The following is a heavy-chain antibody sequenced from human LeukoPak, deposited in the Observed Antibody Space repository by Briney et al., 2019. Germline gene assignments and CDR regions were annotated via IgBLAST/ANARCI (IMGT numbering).Heavy chain of an antibody. D-gene: IGHD6-13*01. CDR3: ARQQLDYWYFDL. CDR1: GFTFSSYA. V-gene: IGHV3-64*02. Sequence: PGGSLRLSCAASGFTFSSYAMHWVRQAPGKGLEYVSAISSNGGSTYYADSVKGRFTISRDNSKNTLYLQIGSLRAEDMAVYYCARQQLDYWYFDLWGRGTLVTVSS. J-gene: IGHJ2*01. CDR2: ISSNGGST.